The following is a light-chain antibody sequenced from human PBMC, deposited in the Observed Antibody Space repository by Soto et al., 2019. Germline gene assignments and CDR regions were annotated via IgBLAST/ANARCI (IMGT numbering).Light chain of an antibody. CDR2: DND. J-gene: IGLJ1*01. V-gene: IGLV1-51*01. CDR3: ETWDTSLTSGVIV. Sequence: QSVLTQPPSVSAAPGQSVTISCSGSASNIGNNYVSWYQQLPGTAPKLLIYDNDQRPSGIPDRFSASKSGTSATLGITGLQTGDEADYYCETWDTSLTSGVIVFGTGTKVTVL. CDR1: ASNIGNNY.